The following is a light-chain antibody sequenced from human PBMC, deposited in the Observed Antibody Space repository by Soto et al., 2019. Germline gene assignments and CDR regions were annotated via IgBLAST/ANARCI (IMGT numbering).Light chain of an antibody. Sequence: QSVLTHPASGTGAPGQSGTISCPGTSSDVGSYNGVSWYQQPPGTAPKLIIYEGSTRPSGVPDRFSGSKSGNTASLTISGLQAEDEADYYCNSYTISGTYVFGTGTKVTVL. CDR1: SSDVGSYNG. CDR2: EGS. J-gene: IGLJ1*01. CDR3: NSYTISGTYV. V-gene: IGLV2-18*02.